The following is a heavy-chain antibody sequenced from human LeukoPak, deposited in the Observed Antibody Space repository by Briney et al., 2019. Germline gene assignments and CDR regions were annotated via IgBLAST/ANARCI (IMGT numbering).Heavy chain of an antibody. CDR1: GGSISSGGYY. D-gene: IGHD2-15*01. J-gene: IGHJ4*02. V-gene: IGHV4-31*03. CDR3: ARDVIGSGGPYYSDY. Sequence: SETLSLTCTVSGGSISSGGYYWSWIRQHPGKGLEWIGYIYYSGSTYYNPSLKSRVTISVDTSKNQFSLKLSSVTAADTAVYYCARDVIGSGGPYYSDYWGQGTLVTVSS. CDR2: IYYSGST.